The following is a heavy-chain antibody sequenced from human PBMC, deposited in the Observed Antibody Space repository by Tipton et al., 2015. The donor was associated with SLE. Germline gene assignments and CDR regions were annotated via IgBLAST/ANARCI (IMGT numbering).Heavy chain of an antibody. J-gene: IGHJ4*02. D-gene: IGHD4-23*01. Sequence: QLVQSGAEVKKSGESLKVSCKGSGYSFTSNWIAWVRQMPGKGLEWMGIIYPGDSDTTYSPSFEGQVTMSVDKSIRTAYLQWSSLEASDSGMYDCARRGGNGVFDYWGQGTLVTVSS. CDR2: IYPGDSDT. CDR3: ARRGGNGVFDY. CDR1: GYSFTSNW. V-gene: IGHV5-51*03.